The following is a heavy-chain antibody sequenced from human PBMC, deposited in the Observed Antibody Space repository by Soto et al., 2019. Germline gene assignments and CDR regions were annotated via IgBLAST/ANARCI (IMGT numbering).Heavy chain of an antibody. J-gene: IGHJ4*02. CDR3: AREWPHLDC. CDR1: GFTVSSND. Sequence: GGSLRLSCAASGFTVSSNDMSWVRQAPGKGLEWVSVIYSGGRTFYADSVKGRFTISRDNSKNMVYLQMNRMRAEDTAVYYCAREWPHLDCWGQGTLVTVSS. CDR2: IYSGGRT. V-gene: IGHV3-53*01.